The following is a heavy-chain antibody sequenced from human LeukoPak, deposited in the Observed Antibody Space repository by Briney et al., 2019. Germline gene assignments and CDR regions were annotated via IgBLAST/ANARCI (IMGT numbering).Heavy chain of an antibody. CDR2: ISSSSSYI. Sequence: GGSLRLSCAASGFTFSSYGMHWVRQAPGKGLEWVSSISSSSSYIYYADSVKGRFTISRDNAKNSLYLQMNSLRAEDTAVYYCARDYDCSSTSCLNWFDPWGQGTLVTVSS. J-gene: IGHJ5*02. D-gene: IGHD2-2*01. V-gene: IGHV3-21*01. CDR1: GFTFSSYG. CDR3: ARDYDCSSTSCLNWFDP.